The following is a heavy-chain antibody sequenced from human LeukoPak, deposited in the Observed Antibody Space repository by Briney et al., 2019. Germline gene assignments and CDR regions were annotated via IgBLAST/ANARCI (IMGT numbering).Heavy chain of an antibody. CDR2: IYYSGST. CDR3: ARGPEFWSGYYPPWGQPKGEFDY. Sequence: SETLSLTCTVSGGSISSYYWSWIRQPPGKGLEWIGYIYYSGSTNYNPSLKRRVTISVDTSKNQFSLKLSSVTAADTAVYYCARGPEFWSGYYPPWGQPKGEFDYWGQGTLVTVSS. D-gene: IGHD3-3*01. CDR1: GGSISSYY. V-gene: IGHV4-59*12. J-gene: IGHJ4*02.